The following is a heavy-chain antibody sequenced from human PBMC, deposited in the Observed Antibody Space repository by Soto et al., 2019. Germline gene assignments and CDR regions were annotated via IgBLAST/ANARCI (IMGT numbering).Heavy chain of an antibody. Sequence: ESLKISCKGSGYSFTSYWISWVRQMPGKGLEWMGRIDPSDSYTNYSPSFQGHVTISADKSISTAYLQWSSLKASDTAMYYCARVVLLWFGEISSDAFDIWGQGTMVTVSS. CDR3: ARVVLLWFGEISSDAFDI. CDR1: GYSFTSYW. CDR2: IDPSDSYT. J-gene: IGHJ3*02. V-gene: IGHV5-10-1*01. D-gene: IGHD3-10*01.